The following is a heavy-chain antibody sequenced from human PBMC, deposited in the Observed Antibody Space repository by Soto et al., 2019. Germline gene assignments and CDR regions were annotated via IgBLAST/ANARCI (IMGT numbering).Heavy chain of an antibody. V-gene: IGHV4-59*08. CDR2: IYYSGST. CDR1: GGSSSGYY. J-gene: IGHJ6*03. CDR3: ARTYSNYAYYYYYMDF. Sequence: SETQSLTCTVSGGSSSGYYWSWIRQPPGKGLEWIGYIYYSGSTNYNPSLKSRVTISVDTSKNQFSLKLSSVTAADTAVYYCARTYSNYAYYYYYMDFWGKGTTVTVSS. D-gene: IGHD4-4*01.